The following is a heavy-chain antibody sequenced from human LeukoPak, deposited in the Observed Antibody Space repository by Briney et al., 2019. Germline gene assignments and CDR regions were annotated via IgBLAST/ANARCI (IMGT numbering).Heavy chain of an antibody. Sequence: GGSLRLSCAASGFTFSSYSMNWVRQAPGKRLEWVAGISYDGSNKYYADSVKGRFTISRDNYENRLFLQMNSLRAEDLAMYFCAKDLNRISMVRGVDNWGQGTLVTVSS. D-gene: IGHD3-10*01. CDR3: AKDLNRISMVRGVDN. CDR2: ISYDGSNK. V-gene: IGHV3-30*18. J-gene: IGHJ4*02. CDR1: GFTFSSYS.